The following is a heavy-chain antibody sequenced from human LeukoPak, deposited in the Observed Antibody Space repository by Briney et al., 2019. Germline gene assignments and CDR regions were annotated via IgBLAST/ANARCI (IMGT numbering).Heavy chain of an antibody. J-gene: IGHJ4*02. Sequence: PGGSLRLSCSVSGFTFSTYVMHWVRRAPGKGLEYVSAISSNGDNTYYADSVKGRFTISRDNSKNTLYLQMSSLRADDTAVYYCVRGTGYWGQGTQVTVSS. V-gene: IGHV3-64D*06. CDR1: GFTFSTYV. CDR2: ISSNGDNT. CDR3: VRGTGY.